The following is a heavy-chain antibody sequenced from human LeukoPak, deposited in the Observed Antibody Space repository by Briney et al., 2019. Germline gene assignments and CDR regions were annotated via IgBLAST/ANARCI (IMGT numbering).Heavy chain of an antibody. Sequence: GASVKVSCKASGGTFSSYAISWVRQAPGQGLEWMGRIIPIFGTANYAQKFQGRVTITTDVSTSTAYMELSSLRSEDTAVYYCARDRGGYYDFWSGYLSFDYWGQGTLVTVSS. CDR2: IIPIFGTA. V-gene: IGHV1-69*05. J-gene: IGHJ4*02. D-gene: IGHD3-3*01. CDR3: ARDRGGYYDFWSGYLSFDY. CDR1: GGTFSSYA.